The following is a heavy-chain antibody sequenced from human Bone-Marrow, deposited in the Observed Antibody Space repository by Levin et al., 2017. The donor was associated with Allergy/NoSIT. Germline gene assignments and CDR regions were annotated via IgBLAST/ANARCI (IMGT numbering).Heavy chain of an antibody. D-gene: IGHD3-16*02. Sequence: LSLTCAASGFTFSSYAMSWVRQAPGKGLEWVSAISGSGGSTYYADSVKCRFTISRDNSKNTLYLQMNSLRAEDTAVYYCAKDEGYYDYVWGSYRSPRLFDYWGQGTLVTVSS. CDR1: GFTFSSYA. CDR3: AKDEGYYDYVWGSYRSPRLFDY. V-gene: IGHV3-23*01. J-gene: IGHJ4*02. CDR2: ISGSGGST.